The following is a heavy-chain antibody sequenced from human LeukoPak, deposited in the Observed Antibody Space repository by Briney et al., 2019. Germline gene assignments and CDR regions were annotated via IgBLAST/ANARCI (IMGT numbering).Heavy chain of an antibody. J-gene: IGHJ4*02. D-gene: IGHD6-13*01. CDR3: ASSPAYSSSWYAIDN. CDR2: IGTAGDT. CDR1: GFTFSNYD. V-gene: IGHV3-13*01. Sequence: GGSLRLSCAASGFTFSNYDMHWVRQAAGKGLEWISGIGTAGDTYYPGSVKGRFTISRENAKNSLYLHMNSLSAGDTAVYYCASSPAYSSSWYAIDNWGQGTLVTVSS.